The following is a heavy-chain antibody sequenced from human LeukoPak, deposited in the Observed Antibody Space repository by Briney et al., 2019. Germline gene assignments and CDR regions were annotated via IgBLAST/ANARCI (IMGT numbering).Heavy chain of an antibody. CDR2: INHSGST. J-gene: IGHJ5*02. D-gene: IGHD2-8*02. Sequence: PSETLSLTCSVYGGSFSGYCWSWIRQPPGKGLEWIGEINHSGSTNYNPSLKSRVTISVVTSKNQFSLKLSSVTAADTAVYYCARRGWCYRCRWVDPWGQGTLVTVSS. V-gene: IGHV4-34*01. CDR3: ARRGWCYRCRWVDP. CDR1: GGSFSGYC.